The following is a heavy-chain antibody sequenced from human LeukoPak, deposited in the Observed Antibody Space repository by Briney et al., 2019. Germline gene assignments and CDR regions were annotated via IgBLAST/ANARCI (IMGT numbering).Heavy chain of an antibody. CDR1: GFTFSSYA. Sequence: GGSLRLSCAASGFTFSSYAMSWVRQAPGKGLEWASAISGSGGSTYYADSVKGRFTISRDNSKNTLYLQMNSLRAEDTAVYYCARARGGGSGTYNYYAMDVWGQGSTVTVSS. D-gene: IGHD3-10*01. V-gene: IGHV3-23*01. CDR2: ISGSGGST. J-gene: IGHJ6*02. CDR3: ARARGGGSGTYNYYAMDV.